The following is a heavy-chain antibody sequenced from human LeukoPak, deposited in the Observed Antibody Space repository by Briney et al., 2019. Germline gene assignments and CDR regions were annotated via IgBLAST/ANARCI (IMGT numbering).Heavy chain of an antibody. D-gene: IGHD2-8*01. J-gene: IGHJ4*02. Sequence: PGGYLRLSCAASGFTFSNYWMHWVRQAPGKGLVWVSRINPDGSSTDYADSVKGRFTISRDNARNTLYLQMNSLRVEDTAIHYCVRGTNDWTGIDYWGQGTLVTVSS. CDR1: GFTFSNYW. CDR2: INPDGSST. CDR3: VRGTNDWTGIDY. V-gene: IGHV3-74*01.